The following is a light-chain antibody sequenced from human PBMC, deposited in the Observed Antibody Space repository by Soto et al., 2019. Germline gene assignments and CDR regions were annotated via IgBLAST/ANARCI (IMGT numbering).Light chain of an antibody. V-gene: IGKV3-20*01. CDR1: QSVSSSY. CDR2: GAS. CDR3: QQYVSSPFP. Sequence: EIVLTQSPGTLSLSPGERATLSCRASQSVSSSYLAWYQQKPGQAPRLLIYGASSRATGIPDRFSGSGSGTDLTLTISRLEPEDSAVYYCQQYVSSPFPFGPGTKVDIK. J-gene: IGKJ3*01.